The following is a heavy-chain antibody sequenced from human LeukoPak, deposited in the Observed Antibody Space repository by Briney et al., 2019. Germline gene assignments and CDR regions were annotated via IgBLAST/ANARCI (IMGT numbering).Heavy chain of an antibody. CDR1: GYTFTGYY. V-gene: IGHV1-2*06. CDR2: INPNSGGT. D-gene: IGHD3-22*01. J-gene: IGHJ6*03. CDR3: ARDLTSYYYDSSGYYGSMDV. Sequence: ASVKVSCKVSGYTFTGYYMHWVRQAPGQGLEWMGRINPNSGGTNYAQKFQGRVTMTRDTSISTAYMELSRLRSDDTAVYYCARDLTSYYYDSSGYYGSMDVWGKGTTVTVSS.